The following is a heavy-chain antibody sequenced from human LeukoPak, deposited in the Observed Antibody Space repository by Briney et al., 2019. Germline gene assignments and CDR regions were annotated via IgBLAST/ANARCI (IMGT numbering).Heavy chain of an antibody. CDR2: IWYGGSNK. V-gene: IGHV3-30*02. J-gene: IGHJ4*02. CDR3: AKDRRQGFLEWGFDY. CDR1: GFTFSSYG. Sequence: GGSLRLSCAASGFTFSSYGMHWVRQAPGKGLEWVAVIWYGGSNKCYADSVKGRFTISRDNSKNTLYLQMNSLRAEDTAVYYCAKDRRQGFLEWGFDYWGQGTLVTVSS. D-gene: IGHD3-3*01.